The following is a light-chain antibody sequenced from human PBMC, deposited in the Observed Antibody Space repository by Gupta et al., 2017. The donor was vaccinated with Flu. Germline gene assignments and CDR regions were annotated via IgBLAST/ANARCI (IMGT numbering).Light chain of an antibody. CDR2: WAS. CDR1: QSVLYSSNNKNY. J-gene: IGKJ4*01. Sequence: DIVITYSPDSPAVSLGERATINCKASQSVLYSSNNKNYLAWYQQKPGQPPNLLIYWASTRESGVPDRFSGSGSGTDFTLTISSLQAEDVAVYYCQQYYSTPLTFGGGTKVEIK. V-gene: IGKV4-1*01. CDR3: QQYYSTPLT.